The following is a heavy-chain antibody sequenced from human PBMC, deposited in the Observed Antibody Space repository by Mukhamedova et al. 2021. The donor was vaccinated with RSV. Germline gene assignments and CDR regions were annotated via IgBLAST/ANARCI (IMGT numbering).Heavy chain of an antibody. CDR3: ARGGSGYSFDY. V-gene: IGHV1-46*01. J-gene: IGHJ4*02. CDR2: INPSGGST. D-gene: IGHD3-22*01. Sequence: GQGLEWMGIINPSGGSTSYAQKFQGRVTMTRDTSTSTVYMELSSLRSEDTAVYYCARGGSGYSFDYWGQGTLVTVSS.